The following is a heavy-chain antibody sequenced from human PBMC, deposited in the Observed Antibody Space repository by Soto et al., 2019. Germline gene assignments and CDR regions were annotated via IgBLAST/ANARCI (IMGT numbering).Heavy chain of an antibody. CDR2: IIPILGIA. CDR1: GGTFSSYT. V-gene: IGHV1-69*02. D-gene: IGHD3-3*01. CDR3: ARCSPPPNITIFGGDYYYYYMDV. J-gene: IGHJ6*03. Sequence: QVQLVQSGAEVKKPGSSVKVSCKASGGTFSSYTISWVRQAPGQGLEWMGRIIPILGIANYAQKFQGRVTITADKSTSTAYMELSSLRSEDTAVYYCARCSPPPNITIFGGDYYYYYMDVWGKGTTVTVSS.